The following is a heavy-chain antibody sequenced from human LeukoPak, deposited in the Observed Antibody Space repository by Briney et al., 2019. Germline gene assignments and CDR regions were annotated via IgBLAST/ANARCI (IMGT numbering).Heavy chain of an antibody. D-gene: IGHD3-22*01. J-gene: IGHJ6*02. CDR3: ARYYYDSSGYYFRGYYGMDV. V-gene: IGHV4-59*08. CDR2: IYYSGST. Sequence: SETLSLTCTVSGGSISSYYWSWIRQPPGKGLEWIGYIYYSGSTNYNPSLKSQVTISVDTSKNQFSLKLSSVTAADTAVYYCARYYYDSSGYYFRGYYGMDVWGQGTTVTVSS. CDR1: GGSISSYY.